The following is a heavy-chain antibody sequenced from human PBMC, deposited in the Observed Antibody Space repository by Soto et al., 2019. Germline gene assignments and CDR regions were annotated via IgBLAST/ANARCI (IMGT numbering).Heavy chain of an antibody. J-gene: IGHJ4*02. V-gene: IGHV3-30*03. Sequence: GGSLRLSCGGSGFKFKNHGMHLLRQSPGKGLEWVAFIAFDGSEKFYSDSVEGRFSISRDDSKDTLHLQMTGLTREDTAMYFCARDPETNLDFRRGDSGKDFFADWGQGARVTIYS. CDR1: GFKFKNHG. D-gene: IGHD3-3*01. CDR2: IAFDGSEK. CDR3: ARDPETNLDFRRGDSGKDFFAD.